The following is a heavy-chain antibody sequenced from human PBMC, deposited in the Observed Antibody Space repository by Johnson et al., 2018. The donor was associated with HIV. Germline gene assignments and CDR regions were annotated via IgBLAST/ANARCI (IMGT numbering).Heavy chain of an antibody. D-gene: IGHD3-10*01. CDR3: AKGSGGEADAFDI. Sequence: VQLVESGGGLAKPAWSPRLSCAASQFTFSRYYMNCVRLAPGNGLELVGQVNPNGGNTYLIDSGKDRFNTSRDNAKNTLHLQMNSLRAEDTALYYCAKGSGGEADAFDIWGQGTMVTVSS. V-gene: IGHV3-25*03. CDR2: VNPNGGNT. CDR1: QFTFSRYY. J-gene: IGHJ3*02.